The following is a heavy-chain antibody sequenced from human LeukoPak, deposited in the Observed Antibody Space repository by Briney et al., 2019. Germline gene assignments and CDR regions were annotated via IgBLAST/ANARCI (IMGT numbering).Heavy chain of an antibody. D-gene: IGHD1-1*01. V-gene: IGHV4-34*01. CDR3: ARGARTADFDY. CDR2: INHGGST. CDR1: GGSFNHNY. J-gene: IGHJ4*02. Sequence: SGTLSLTCDVYGGSFNHNYWSWIRQPPGKGLEWIGEINHGGSTNYNPSLKSRVTISVDMSRNQFSLKLRSVTAADTAVYYCARGARTADFDYWGQGTLVTVS.